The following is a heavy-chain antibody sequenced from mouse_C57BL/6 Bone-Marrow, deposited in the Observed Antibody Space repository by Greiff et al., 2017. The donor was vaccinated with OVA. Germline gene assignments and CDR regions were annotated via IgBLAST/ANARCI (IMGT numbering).Heavy chain of an antibody. V-gene: IGHV10-3*01. CDR3: VRDKNGSSYYLDY. CDR1: GFTFNTYA. J-gene: IGHJ2*01. CDR2: LRSKISNYAT. Sequence: EVHLVESGGGLVQPKGSLKLSCAASGFTFNTYAMHWVRQAPGKGLEWVARLRSKISNYATYYADSVKDRFTISRDDSQSMLYLQMNNLKTEDTAMYYCVRDKNGSSYYLDYWGKGTTLTVSS. D-gene: IGHD1-1*01.